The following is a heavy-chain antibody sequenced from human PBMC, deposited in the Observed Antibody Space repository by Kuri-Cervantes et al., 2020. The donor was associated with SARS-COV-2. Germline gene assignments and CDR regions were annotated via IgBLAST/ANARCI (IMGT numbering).Heavy chain of an antibody. J-gene: IGHJ6*02. D-gene: IGHD3-3*01. CDR1: GFTFSNAW. CDR3: TTGRYDSSYGRDV. CDR2: IKSKTDGGTT. V-gene: IGHV3-15*07. Sequence: GVSLRLSCAASGFTFSNAWMNWVRQAPGKGLEWVGRIKSKTDGGTTDYAAPVKGRFTISRDDSKNTLYLQMNSLKTEDTAVYYCTTGRYDSSYGRDVWGQGTPVTVSS.